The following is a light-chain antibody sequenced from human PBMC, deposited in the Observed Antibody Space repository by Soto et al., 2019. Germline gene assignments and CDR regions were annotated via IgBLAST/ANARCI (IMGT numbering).Light chain of an antibody. J-gene: IGLJ3*02. CDR1: SNNVGSYNF. Sequence: QSALTQPASASGSRGQSITISCTGTSNNVGSYNFVSWYRQYPGKAPELIIYEVSQRPSTFFNRFSGSKSGNTASLTISGLQSDDEADYYCCSYAGNNALVFGGGTKVTVL. V-gene: IGLV2-23*02. CDR3: CSYAGNNALV. CDR2: EVS.